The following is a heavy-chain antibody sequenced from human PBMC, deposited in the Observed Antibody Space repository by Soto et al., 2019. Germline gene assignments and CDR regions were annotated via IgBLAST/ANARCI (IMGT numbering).Heavy chain of an antibody. CDR3: ARAYCSSTSCYIPGDYYYYYGMDV. D-gene: IGHD2-2*02. V-gene: IGHV4-59*01. CDR1: GGFISSYY. J-gene: IGHJ6*02. Sequence: SETLSLTCTVSGGFISSYYWSWIRQPPGKGLEWIGYIYYSGSTNYNPSLKGRVTISVDTSKNQFSLKLSSVTAADTAVYYCARAYCSSTSCYIPGDYYYYYGMDVWGQGATVTVSS. CDR2: IYYSGST.